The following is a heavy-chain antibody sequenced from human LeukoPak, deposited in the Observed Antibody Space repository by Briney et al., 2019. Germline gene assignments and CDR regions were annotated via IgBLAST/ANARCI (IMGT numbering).Heavy chain of an antibody. V-gene: IGHV3-30-3*01. D-gene: IGHD2-2*01. CDR2: ISYDGSNK. CDR1: GFTFSSYA. Sequence: GGSLRLSCAASGFTFSSYAMHWVRQAPGKGLEWVAVISYDGSNKYYADSVKGRFTISRDNSKNTLYLQMNSLRAEDTAVYYCARKQSDIVVVPAALKDGMDVGGKGTTVTVP. J-gene: IGHJ6*04. CDR3: ARKQSDIVVVPAALKDGMDV.